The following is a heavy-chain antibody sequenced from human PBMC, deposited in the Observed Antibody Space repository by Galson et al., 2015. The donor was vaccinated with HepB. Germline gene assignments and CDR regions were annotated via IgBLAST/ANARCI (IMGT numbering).Heavy chain of an antibody. CDR2: INAGNGNT. D-gene: IGHD7-27*01. J-gene: IGHJ2*01. CDR1: GYTFTSYA. Sequence: QSGAEVKKPGESLKISCKASGYTFTSYAMHWVRQAPGQRLEWMGWINAGNGNTKYSQKFQGRVTITRDTSASTAYMELSSLRSEDTAVYYCARDQGLGIRGYFDLWGRGTLVTVSS. CDR3: ARDQGLGIRGYFDL. V-gene: IGHV1-3*01.